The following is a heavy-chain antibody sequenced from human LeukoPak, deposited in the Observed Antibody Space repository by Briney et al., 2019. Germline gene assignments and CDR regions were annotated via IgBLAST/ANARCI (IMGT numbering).Heavy chain of an antibody. CDR1: GGSFSGYY. D-gene: IGHD2-2*01. CDR2: INHSGST. J-gene: IGHJ4*02. V-gene: IGHV4-34*01. CDR3: ARDVGKYCSSTSCQYYFDY. Sequence: PSETLSLTCAVYGGSFSGYYWSWIRQPPGKGLEWIGEINHSGSTNYNPSLKSRVTISVDTSKNQFSLKLSSVTAADTAVYYCARDVGKYCSSTSCQYYFDYGGQGTLVTVSS.